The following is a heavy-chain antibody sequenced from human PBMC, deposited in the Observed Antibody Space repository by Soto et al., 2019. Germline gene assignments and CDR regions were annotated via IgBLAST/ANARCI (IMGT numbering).Heavy chain of an antibody. CDR2: IIPIFGTA. D-gene: IGHD6-6*01. V-gene: IGHV1-69*06. CDR1: GGTFSSYA. J-gene: IGHJ6*02. CDR3: ARDQRRIAARPFYYYGMDV. Sequence: SVKVSCKASGGTFSSYAISWVRQAPGQGLEWMEGIIPIFGTANYAQKFQGRVTITADKSTSTAYMELSSLRSEDTAVYYCARDQRRIAARPFYYYGMDVWGQGTTVTVSS.